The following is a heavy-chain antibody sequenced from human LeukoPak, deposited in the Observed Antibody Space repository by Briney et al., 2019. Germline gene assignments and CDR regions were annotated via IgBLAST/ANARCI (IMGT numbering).Heavy chain of an antibody. CDR3: ARDRRYDYVWGSYRSTLPDY. J-gene: IGHJ4*02. CDR2: ISAYNGNT. CDR1: GYTFTSYG. Sequence: ASVKVSCKASGYTFTSYGISWVRQAPGQGLEWMGWISAYNGNTNYAQKLQGRVTMTTDTSTSTAYMELSSLRSEDTAVYYCARDRRYDYVWGSYRSTLPDYWGQGTLVTVSS. V-gene: IGHV1-18*01. D-gene: IGHD3-16*02.